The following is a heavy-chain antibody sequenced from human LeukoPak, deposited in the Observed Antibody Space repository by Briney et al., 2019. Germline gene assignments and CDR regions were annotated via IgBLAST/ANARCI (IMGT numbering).Heavy chain of an antibody. J-gene: IGHJ4*02. CDR1: GGSISSGGYY. D-gene: IGHD3-22*01. CDR2: IYYSGST. V-gene: IGHV4-31*03. Sequence: PSQTPSLTCTVSGGSISSGGYYWRWIRQHPGKGLEWIGYIYYSGSTYYNPSLKSRVTISVDTSKNQFSLKLSSVTAADTAVYYCARDVDSSGYLDYWGQGTLVTVSS. CDR3: ARDVDSSGYLDY.